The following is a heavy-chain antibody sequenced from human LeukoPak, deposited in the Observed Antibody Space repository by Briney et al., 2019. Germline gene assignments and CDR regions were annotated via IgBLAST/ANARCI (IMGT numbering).Heavy chain of an antibody. V-gene: IGHV1-18*01. J-gene: IGHJ6*02. CDR1: GYTFTSYG. CDR3: ARDDEYNWNDAVRYYYYGMDV. CDR2: ISAYNGNT. Sequence: ASVKVSCKASGYTFTSYGISWVRQAPGQGLEWMGWISAYNGNTNYAQKLQGRVTMTTDTSTSTAYMELRSLRSDDTAVYYCARDDEYNWNDAVRYYYYGMDVWGQGTTVTVSS. D-gene: IGHD1-20*01.